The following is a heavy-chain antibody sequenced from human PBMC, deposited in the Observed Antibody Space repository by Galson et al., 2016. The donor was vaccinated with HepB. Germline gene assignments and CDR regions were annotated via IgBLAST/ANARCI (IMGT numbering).Heavy chain of an antibody. CDR1: GDSVSSNSAT. J-gene: IGHJ4*02. CDR2: TYFKSKWYI. Sequence: CAISGDSVSSNSATWNWIRQSPSRGLEWLGRTYFKSKWYIDYALSVKSRITINPDTSNNHFSLQLKYVTPEDTAVYYCAGGHYDSSGYFSLADWGQGTLVTVSS. V-gene: IGHV6-1*01. CDR3: AGGHYDSSGYFSLAD. D-gene: IGHD3-22*01.